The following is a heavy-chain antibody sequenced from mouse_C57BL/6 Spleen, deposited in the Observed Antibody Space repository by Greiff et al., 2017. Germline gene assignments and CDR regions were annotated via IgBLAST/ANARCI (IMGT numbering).Heavy chain of an antibody. V-gene: IGHV5-12*01. CDR2: ISNGGGST. D-gene: IGHD2-3*01. CDR1: GFTFSDYY. CDR3: TRHNGYFYFGY. Sequence: EVKLVESGGGLVQPGGSLKLSCAASGFTFSDYYMYWVRQTPEKRLEWVAYISNGGGSTYYPDTVQGRFTISRDTTKNSLYLRMSRLKSEDTAMYYCTRHNGYFYFGYWGQGTTLTVSS. J-gene: IGHJ2*01.